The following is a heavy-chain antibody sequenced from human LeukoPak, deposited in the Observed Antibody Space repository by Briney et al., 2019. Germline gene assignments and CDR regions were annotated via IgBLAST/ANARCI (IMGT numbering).Heavy chain of an antibody. CDR3: ARVADSTIAAPYSY. J-gene: IGHJ4*02. Sequence: SETLSLTCTVSGVSISTYYWSWIRQPPGKGLEWIGYIYYSGSTYYNPSLKSRVTISVDTSKNQFSLKLSSVTAADTAVYYCARVADSTIAAPYSYWGQGTLVTVSS. V-gene: IGHV4-59*12. CDR2: IYYSGST. D-gene: IGHD6-13*01. CDR1: GVSISTYY.